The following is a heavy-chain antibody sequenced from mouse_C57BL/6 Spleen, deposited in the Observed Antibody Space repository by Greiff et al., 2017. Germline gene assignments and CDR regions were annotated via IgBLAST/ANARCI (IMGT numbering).Heavy chain of an antibody. CDR1: GYTFTDYY. CDR2: IYPGSGNT. CDR3: AREGSSKVFAY. V-gene: IGHV1-76*01. J-gene: IGHJ3*01. D-gene: IGHD6-1*01. Sequence: QVQLQQSGAELVRPGASVKLSCKASGYTFTDYYINWVKQRPGQGLEWIARIYPGSGNTYYNEKFKGKATLTAEKSSSTAYMQLSSLTSEDSAVYFCAREGSSKVFAYWGQGTLVTVSA.